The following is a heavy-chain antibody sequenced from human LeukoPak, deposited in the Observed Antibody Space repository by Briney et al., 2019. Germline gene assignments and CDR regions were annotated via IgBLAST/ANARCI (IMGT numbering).Heavy chain of an antibody. CDR2: IYYSGNT. Sequence: PSETLSLTCTFSGGSLSSNSYYWGWLRQPPGKGLEWIGSIYYSGNTYYNPSLKSRVTISIATSKNQFSLKLISVTAADTAVYYCARQIGAVTTPDYWGQGILVTVSS. CDR3: ARQIGAVTTPDY. CDR1: GGSLSSNSYY. J-gene: IGHJ4*02. V-gene: IGHV4-39*01. D-gene: IGHD4-17*01.